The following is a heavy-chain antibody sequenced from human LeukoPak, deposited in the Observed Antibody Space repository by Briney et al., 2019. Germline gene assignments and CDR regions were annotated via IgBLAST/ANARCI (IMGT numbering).Heavy chain of an antibody. Sequence: GGSLRLSCAASGFTFSNTAINWVRQAPGKGLEWVSFVSDSGYTTYYADSVKGRFTISRDNSKNTLNLQMNSLRAEDTAVYYCAKVRAYTYDSGLDYWGQGTLVTVSS. CDR2: VSDSGYTT. CDR3: AKVRAYTYDSGLDY. J-gene: IGHJ4*02. D-gene: IGHD5-18*01. V-gene: IGHV3-23*01. CDR1: GFTFSNTA.